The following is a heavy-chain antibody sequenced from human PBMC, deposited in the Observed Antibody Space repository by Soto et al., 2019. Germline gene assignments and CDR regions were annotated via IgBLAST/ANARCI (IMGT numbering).Heavy chain of an antibody. J-gene: IGHJ4*02. Sequence: ASAKVSCKASGYTFTGYYMHWVRQAPGQGLEWMGWINPNSGGTNYAQKFQGRVTMTRDTSISTAYMELSRLRSGDTAVYYCARALRLQSSVTPAYWGQGTLVTVSS. CDR3: ARALRLQSSVTPAY. V-gene: IGHV1-2*02. D-gene: IGHD4-4*01. CDR1: GYTFTGYY. CDR2: INPNSGGT.